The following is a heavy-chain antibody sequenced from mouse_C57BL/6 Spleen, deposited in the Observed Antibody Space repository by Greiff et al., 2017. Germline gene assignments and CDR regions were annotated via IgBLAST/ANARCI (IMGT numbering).Heavy chain of an antibody. CDR3: GRSSLDGYYGCAY. Sequence: QVQLQQSGPGLVQPSQSLSITCTVSGFSLTSYGVHWVRQSPGKGLAWLGVIWSGGSTDYNAAFRYRLIISKDNYKSQVVFKMNSRQADDTDIYYCGRSSLDGYYGCAYWGQGTLVTVSA. CDR1: GFSLTSYG. V-gene: IGHV2-2*01. CDR2: IWSGGST. J-gene: IGHJ3*01. D-gene: IGHD2-3*01.